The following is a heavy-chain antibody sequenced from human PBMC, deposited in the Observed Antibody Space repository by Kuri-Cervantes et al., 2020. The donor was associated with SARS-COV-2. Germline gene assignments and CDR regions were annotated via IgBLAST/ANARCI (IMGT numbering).Heavy chain of an antibody. D-gene: IGHD6-19*01. CDR2: ISSSSSYI. CDR1: GFTSSSYS. V-gene: IGHV3-21*04. CDR3: AKAWRGQWLASYYYYGMDV. Sequence: GESLKISCAASGFTSSSYSMNWVRQAPGKGLEWVSSISSSSSYIYYADSVKGRFTISRDNAKNSLYLQMNSLRAEDTAVYYCAKAWRGQWLASYYYYGMDVWGQGTTVTVSS. J-gene: IGHJ6*02.